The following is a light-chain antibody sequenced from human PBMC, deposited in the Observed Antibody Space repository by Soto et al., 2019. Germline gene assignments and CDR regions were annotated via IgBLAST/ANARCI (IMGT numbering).Light chain of an antibody. CDR1: HGTSNN. CDR3: QQYLTYPHT. V-gene: IGKV1-27*01. CDR2: VAS. J-gene: IGKJ4*01. Sequence: QETKDQSALPESVGARVTITWSSKHGTSNNLAWYQQKPGKVPRLLIYVASTRQSGVPARFSGSGSGTDFTLTISSLQSEDFAAYYCQQYLTYPHTFGGGTKVDI.